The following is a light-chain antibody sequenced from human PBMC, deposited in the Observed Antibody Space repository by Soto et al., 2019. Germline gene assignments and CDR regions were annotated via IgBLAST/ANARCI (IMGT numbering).Light chain of an antibody. J-gene: IGKJ1*01. Sequence: EIVLTQSPVTLSLSPGERATLSCRASQSIASHLAWYQQKPGQAPRLLIHDASSRATGIPARFSGSGSGTDFTLTISSLEPEDFAVYYCQQYHNWPAFGQGTKVDIK. CDR1: QSIASH. V-gene: IGKV3-11*01. CDR3: QQYHNWPA. CDR2: DAS.